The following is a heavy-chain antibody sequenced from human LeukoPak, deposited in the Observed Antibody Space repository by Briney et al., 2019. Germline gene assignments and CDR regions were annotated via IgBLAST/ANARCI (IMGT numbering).Heavy chain of an antibody. CDR3: ARAGYSSGWYVAKIDY. J-gene: IGHJ4*02. Sequence: ASVKVSCKASGYTFTGYYMHWVRQAPGQGLEWMGWINPNSGDTNYAQKFQGRVTMTRDTSISTAYMELSRLRSDDTAVYYCARAGYSSGWYVAKIDYWGQGTLVTVSS. CDR2: INPNSGDT. D-gene: IGHD6-19*01. V-gene: IGHV1-2*02. CDR1: GYTFTGYY.